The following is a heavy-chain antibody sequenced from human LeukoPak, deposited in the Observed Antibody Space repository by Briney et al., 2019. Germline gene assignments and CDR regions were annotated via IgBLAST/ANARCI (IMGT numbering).Heavy chain of an antibody. D-gene: IGHD3-10*01. CDR3: AKEERMVRGVIIGSYPLDY. Sequence: GGSLRLSCAASGFTFSSYWMHWVRQAPGKGLVWVSRINSDGSSTSYADSVKGRFTISRDNAKNTLYLQMNSLRAEDTAVYYCAKEERMVRGVIIGSYPLDYWGQGTLVTVSS. V-gene: IGHV3-74*01. J-gene: IGHJ4*02. CDR1: GFTFSSYW. CDR2: INSDGSST.